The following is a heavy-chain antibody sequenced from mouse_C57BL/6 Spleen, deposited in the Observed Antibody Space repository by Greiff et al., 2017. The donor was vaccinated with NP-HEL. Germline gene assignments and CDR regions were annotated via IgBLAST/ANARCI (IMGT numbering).Heavy chain of an antibody. V-gene: IGHV1-52*01. CDR3: ARSLITTGYYFDY. CDR2: IDPSDSET. Sequence: QVQLQQPGAELVRPGSSVKLSCKASGYTFTSYWMHWVKQRPIQGLEWIGNIDPSDSETHYNQKFKDKATLTVDKSSSTAYMQLSSLTSEDSAVYYCARSLITTGYYFDYWGQGTTLTVSS. CDR1: GYTFTSYW. J-gene: IGHJ2*01. D-gene: IGHD1-1*01.